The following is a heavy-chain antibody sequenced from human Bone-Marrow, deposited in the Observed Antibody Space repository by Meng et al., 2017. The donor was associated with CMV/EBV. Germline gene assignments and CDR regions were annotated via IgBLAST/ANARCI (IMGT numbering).Heavy chain of an antibody. CDR3: ARGVAVADYYYGMDV. CDR1: GGTFSSYA. CDR2: IIPIFGTA. J-gene: IGHJ6*02. Sequence: SVKVSCKASGGTFSSYAISWVRQAPGQGLEWMGGIIPIFGTANYAQKFQGRVTITTDESTSTAYMELSSLRSEDTAVYYCARGVAVADYYYGMDVWGQGTTVTVYS. D-gene: IGHD6-19*01. V-gene: IGHV1-69*05.